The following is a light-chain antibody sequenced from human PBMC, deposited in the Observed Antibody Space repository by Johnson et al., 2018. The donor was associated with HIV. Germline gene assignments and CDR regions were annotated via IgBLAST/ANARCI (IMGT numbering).Light chain of an antibody. CDR3: GTWDSSLRVV. V-gene: IGLV1-51*01. J-gene: IGLJ1*01. Sequence: QSVLTQPPSVSAAPGQKVTISCSGSSSNIGNNYVSWYQQLPGTAPKLLIYDNNQRPSGIPDRFSGSKSGTSATLAITGLQTGDEADYYCGTWDSSLRVVFGTGTKVTVL. CDR1: SSNIGNNY. CDR2: DNN.